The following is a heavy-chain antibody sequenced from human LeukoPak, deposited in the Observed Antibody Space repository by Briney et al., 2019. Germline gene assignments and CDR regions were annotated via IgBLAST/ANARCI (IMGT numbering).Heavy chain of an antibody. CDR3: ARARVVPAAKVEGNYYYYMDV. Sequence: GGSLRLSCAASGFTFSTYSMNWVRQAPGKGLEWVSCITSSSSTIYYADSVKGRFTISRDNAKNSLYLQMNSLRAEDTAVYYCARARVVPAAKVEGNYYYYMDVWGKGTTVTVSS. CDR2: ITSSSSTI. J-gene: IGHJ6*03. D-gene: IGHD2-2*01. V-gene: IGHV3-48*01. CDR1: GFTFSTYS.